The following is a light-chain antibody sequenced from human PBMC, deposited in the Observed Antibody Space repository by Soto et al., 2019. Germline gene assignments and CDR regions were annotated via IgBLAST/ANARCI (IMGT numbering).Light chain of an antibody. V-gene: IGLV2-14*01. Sequence: QSALTQPASVSGSPGQSITISCTGTSSDIGTYNFVSWFQQHPGKAPKLMIYDVSNRPSGVSNRFSASKSGNTASLTISGLQAEDEADYYCSSYTGNTSVLFGGGTKVTVL. CDR2: DVS. J-gene: IGLJ2*01. CDR1: SSDIGTYNF. CDR3: SSYTGNTSVL.